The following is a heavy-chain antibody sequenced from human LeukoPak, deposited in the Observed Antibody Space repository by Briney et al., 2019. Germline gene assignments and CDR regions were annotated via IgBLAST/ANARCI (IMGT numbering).Heavy chain of an antibody. Sequence: SETLSLTCTVSGGSISSSSYYWGWIRQPPGKGLEWIGSIYYSGSTYYNPSPKSRVTISVDTSKNQFSLKLSSVTAADTAVYHCARQCIVNHGFDIWGQGTMVTVSS. CDR1: GGSISSSSYY. J-gene: IGHJ3*02. CDR2: IYYSGST. D-gene: IGHD2-15*01. CDR3: ARQCIVNHGFDI. V-gene: IGHV4-39*01.